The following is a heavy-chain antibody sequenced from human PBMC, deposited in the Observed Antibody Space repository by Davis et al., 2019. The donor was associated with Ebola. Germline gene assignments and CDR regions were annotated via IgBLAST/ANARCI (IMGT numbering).Heavy chain of an antibody. J-gene: IGHJ6*02. D-gene: IGHD5-12*01. V-gene: IGHV4-34*01. CDR2: INYSGST. CDR1: DGSFSAYY. CDR3: ARGRGGYITHNYYYAMDV. Sequence: PSETLSLTCAVYDGSFSAYYWSWIRQPPGKGLEWIGEINYSGSTNYSPSLLSRVTISVDTSKNQFSLRLSSVTAADTAVYYCARGRGGYITHNYYYAMDVWGQGTTVTVSS.